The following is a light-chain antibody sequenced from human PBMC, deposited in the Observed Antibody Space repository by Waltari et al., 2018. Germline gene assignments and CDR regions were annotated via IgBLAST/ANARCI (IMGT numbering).Light chain of an antibody. V-gene: IGKV1-39*01. CDR3: QQSFVTGT. CDR1: QSISHF. Sequence: DIQMTQSPSSVSASVGARVTITCRASQSISHFLNWYQQNPGKAPKLLIYTTSNLQTGVPSRFSGSGSGTDFTLTISSLQPEDFATYYCQQSFVTGTFGPGTKVDIK. J-gene: IGKJ3*01. CDR2: TTS.